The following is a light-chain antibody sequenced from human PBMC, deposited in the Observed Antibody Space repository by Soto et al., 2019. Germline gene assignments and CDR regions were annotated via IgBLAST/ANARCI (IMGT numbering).Light chain of an antibody. V-gene: IGKV3-11*01. J-gene: IGKJ4*01. Sequence: EIVLTQSPATLSLSPGERATLSCRASQSVRSYLVWYQQKPGQAPRLLIYDASNRAAGIPARFSGSGSGTDFSLTISSLEPEDFAVYYCQHRSSWPITFGGGTKVESK. CDR1: QSVRSY. CDR3: QHRSSWPIT. CDR2: DAS.